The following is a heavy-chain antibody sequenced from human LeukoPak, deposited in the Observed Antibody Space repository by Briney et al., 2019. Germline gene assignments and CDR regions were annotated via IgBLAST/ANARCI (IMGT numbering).Heavy chain of an antibody. D-gene: IGHD1-26*01. CDR2: IYSGGST. CDR3: ARQKQSHGNFDY. Sequence: GGSLRLSCEASRFTVSSNYMSWVRQAPGKGLEWVSVIYSGGSTHYAGSVKGRFTISRENAKNSLYLQMNSLRAEDTAMYYCARQKQSHGNFDYWGQGTLVTVSS. CDR1: RFTVSSNY. J-gene: IGHJ4*02. V-gene: IGHV3-53*01.